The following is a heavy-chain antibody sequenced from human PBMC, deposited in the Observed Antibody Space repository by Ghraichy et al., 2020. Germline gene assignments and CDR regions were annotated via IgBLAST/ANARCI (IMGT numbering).Heavy chain of an antibody. J-gene: IGHJ4*02. V-gene: IGHV3-53*01. CDR3: ATQSFGIVSTYDH. D-gene: IGHD2/OR15-2a*01. CDR2: IYAGGTT. Sequence: GESLNISCAASDFTVGSNYMSWLRQAPGKGLEWVSVIYAGGTTYYADSVRGRFIISRDNSKNTLFLQMDSLRADDTAVYYCATQSFGIVSTYDHWGQGTLVTVSS. CDR1: DFTVGSNY.